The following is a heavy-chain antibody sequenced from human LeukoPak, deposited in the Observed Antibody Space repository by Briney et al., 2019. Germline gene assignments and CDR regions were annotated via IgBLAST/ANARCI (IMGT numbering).Heavy chain of an antibody. V-gene: IGHV1-69*05. CDR2: IIPMLGTT. D-gene: IGHD3-22*01. J-gene: IGHJ4*02. CDR1: GGTLHRFG. CDR3: ARFHYYDSSGYYNPYFDY. Sequence: GASETVSCQPSGGTLHRFGFSWVRQAPGQGLEWMGAIIPMLGTTNFAQKFEGRVTITTDDSTSTAYLALSSLRSEDTAVYYCARFHYYDSSGYYNPYFDYWGQGTLVTVSS.